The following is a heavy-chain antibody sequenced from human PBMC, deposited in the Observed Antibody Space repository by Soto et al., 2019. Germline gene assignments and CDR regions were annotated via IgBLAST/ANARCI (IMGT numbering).Heavy chain of an antibody. CDR3: AKAPVNNWNYLGSFDY. V-gene: IGHV3-30*18. CDR2: ISYDGSNK. J-gene: IGHJ4*02. D-gene: IGHD1-7*01. CDR1: GITFSSYG. Sequence: QVQLVESGGGVVQPGRSLRLSCAASGITFSSYGMHWVRQAPGKGLEWVAVISYDGSNKYYADSVKGRFTISRDNSKNTLYLHMNSLRAEDTAVYSCAKAPVNNWNYLGSFDYWGQGTLVTVSS.